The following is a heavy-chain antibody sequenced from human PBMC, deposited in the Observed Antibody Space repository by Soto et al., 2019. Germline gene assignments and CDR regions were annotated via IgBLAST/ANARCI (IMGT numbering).Heavy chain of an antibody. CDR3: ARFVRSCSATTCSTRADV. V-gene: IGHV4-61*01. CDR2: IYSGGST. J-gene: IGHJ6*02. CDR1: GGFVNSDTHS. Sequence: SETLSLTCTVSGGFVNSDTHSWSWIRQTPGKRLEWIGFIYSGGSTKNPSLRSRVTMSVDTSKNQFSLQLRTVIVADTAVYHCARFVRSCSATTCSTRADVWGQGITVTVSS. D-gene: IGHD2-2*01.